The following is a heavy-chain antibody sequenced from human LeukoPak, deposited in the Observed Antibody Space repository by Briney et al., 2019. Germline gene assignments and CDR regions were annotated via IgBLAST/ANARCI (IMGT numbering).Heavy chain of an antibody. J-gene: IGHJ4*02. CDR1: GGSFSGYY. CDR2: INHSGST. D-gene: IGHD3-10*01. Sequence: TSETLSLTCAVYGGSFSGYYWSWIRQPPGKGLEWIGEINHSGSTNYNPSLKSRVTISVDTSKNQFSLKLSSVTAADTAVYYCARWRILGFGEPEFDYWGQGTLVTVSS. CDR3: ARWRILGFGEPEFDY. V-gene: IGHV4-34*01.